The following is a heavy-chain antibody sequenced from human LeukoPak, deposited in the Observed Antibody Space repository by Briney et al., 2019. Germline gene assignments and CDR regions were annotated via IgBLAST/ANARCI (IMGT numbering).Heavy chain of an antibody. Sequence: PGGSLRLSCAASGFTFSSYSMNWFRQAPGKGLEWVSSISSSGSYIYYADSVKGRFTISRDNAKNSLYLQMNSLRAEDTAVYYCARDFGVTGFWFDPWGQGTLVTVSS. J-gene: IGHJ5*02. CDR1: GFTFSSYS. V-gene: IGHV3-21*01. CDR2: ISSSGSYI. D-gene: IGHD3-3*01. CDR3: ARDFGVTGFWFDP.